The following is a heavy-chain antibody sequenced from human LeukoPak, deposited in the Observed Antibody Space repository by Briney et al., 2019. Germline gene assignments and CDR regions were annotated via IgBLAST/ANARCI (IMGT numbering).Heavy chain of an antibody. Sequence: GSLRLSCAASGFTFSSYSMNWVRQAPGKGLEWVSSISSSSSYIYYADSVKGRFTISRDNAKNSLYLQMNSLRAEDTAVYYCARVQYSSSSTKDYWGQGTLVTVSS. CDR1: GFTFSSYS. CDR3: ARVQYSSSSTKDY. D-gene: IGHD6-6*01. J-gene: IGHJ4*02. V-gene: IGHV3-21*01. CDR2: ISSSSSYI.